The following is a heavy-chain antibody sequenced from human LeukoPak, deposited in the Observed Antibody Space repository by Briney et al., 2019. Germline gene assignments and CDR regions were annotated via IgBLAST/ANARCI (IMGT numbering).Heavy chain of an antibody. CDR3: ARDYGSGSPNWFDP. V-gene: IGHV1-69*05. Sequence: SVKVSCKASGGTFSSYAISWVRQAPGQGLEWMGGIIPIFGTANYAQKLQGRVTMTTDTSTSTAYMELRSLRSDDTAVYYCARDYGSGSPNWFDPWGQGTLVTVSS. CDR2: IIPIFGTA. CDR1: GGTFSSYA. J-gene: IGHJ5*02. D-gene: IGHD3-10*01.